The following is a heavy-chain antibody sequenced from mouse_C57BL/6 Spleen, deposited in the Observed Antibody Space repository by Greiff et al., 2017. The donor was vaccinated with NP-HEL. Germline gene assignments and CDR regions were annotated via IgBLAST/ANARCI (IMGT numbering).Heavy chain of an antibody. CDR3: ARDYGSSYFAMDY. V-gene: IGHV5-17*01. CDR1: GFTFSDYG. CDR2: ISSGSSTI. D-gene: IGHD1-1*01. Sequence: VQLKESGGGLVKPGGSPKLSCAASGFTFSDYGMHWVRQAPEKGLEWVAYISSGSSTIYYADTVKGRFTISRDNAKNTLFLQMTSLRSEDTAMYYCARDYGSSYFAMDYWGQGTSVTVSS. J-gene: IGHJ4*01.